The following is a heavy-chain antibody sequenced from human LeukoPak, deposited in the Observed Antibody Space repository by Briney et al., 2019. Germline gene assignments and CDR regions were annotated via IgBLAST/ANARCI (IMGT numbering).Heavy chain of an antibody. CDR1: GYSFTSYW. J-gene: IGHJ6*02. CDR3: ARHIAVAGTDYYHYYGMDV. CDR2: IYPGDSDT. V-gene: IGHV5-51*01. Sequence: GESLKISCKGSGYSFTSYWIGWVRQMPGKGLEWMGIIYPGDSDTRYSPSFQGQVTISADKSISTAYLQWSSLKASDTAMYYCARHIAVAGTDYYHYYGMDVWGQGTTVTVSS. D-gene: IGHD6-19*01.